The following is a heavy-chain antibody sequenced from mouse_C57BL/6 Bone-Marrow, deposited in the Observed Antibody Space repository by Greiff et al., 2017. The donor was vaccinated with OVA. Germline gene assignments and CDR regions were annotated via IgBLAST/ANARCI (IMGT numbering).Heavy chain of an antibody. D-gene: IGHD1-1*01. J-gene: IGHJ2*01. Sequence: QVQLQQPGAELVRPGSSVKLSCKASGYTFTSYWMHWVKQRPIQGLEWIGNIDPSDSDTHYNQKFKDKATLTVDKSSSTAYMQLSSLTSEDSAVYYCARSAYGDYFDYWGQGTTLTVAS. CDR2: IDPSDSDT. V-gene: IGHV1-52*01. CDR3: ARSAYGDYFDY. CDR1: GYTFTSYW.